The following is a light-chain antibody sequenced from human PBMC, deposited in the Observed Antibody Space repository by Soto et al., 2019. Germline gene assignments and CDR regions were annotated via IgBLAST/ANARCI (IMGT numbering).Light chain of an antibody. J-gene: IGKJ3*01. Sequence: EIVLTQSPGTLSLSPGERATLSCRASQSVSSSYLAWYQQKPGQAPRLLIYGASSRATGIPDRFSGSGSGTDFTLTISRLEPEDFAVYYCQQYGSSPPNGFTFGPGTKVDIK. V-gene: IGKV3-20*01. CDR3: QQYGSSPPNGFT. CDR1: QSVSSSY. CDR2: GAS.